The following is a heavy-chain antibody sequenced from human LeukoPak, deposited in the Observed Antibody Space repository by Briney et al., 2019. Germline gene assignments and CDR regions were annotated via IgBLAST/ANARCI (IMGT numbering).Heavy chain of an antibody. D-gene: IGHD3-10*01. J-gene: IGHJ5*02. V-gene: IGHV4-39*01. CDR2: IYYTGST. CDR3: ARHSGSGSLSRPFDP. Sequence: SETLSLTCSVSGGSVTSGGFYWGWLRQPPGKGPEWIATIYYTGSTYYNPSLQSRVTISIDTSKDQFSLRLTSVTATDTAVYHCARHSGSGSLSRPFDPWGQGTLVTVSS. CDR1: GGSVTSGGFY.